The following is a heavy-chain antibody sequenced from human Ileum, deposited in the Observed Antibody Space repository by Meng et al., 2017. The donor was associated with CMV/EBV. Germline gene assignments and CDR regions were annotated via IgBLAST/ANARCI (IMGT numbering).Heavy chain of an antibody. D-gene: IGHD3-16*01. CDR1: GFTFSNYW. V-gene: IGHV3-7*01. Sequence: GESLKISCSASGFTFSNYWMSWVRQAPGKGLEWVANINQDGSEIYSVDSVKGRFTISRDNAKNSLYLQMNSLRAEDTAVYYCARVGRLHLGADAFDMWGQGTMVTVSS. CDR3: ARVGRLHLGADAFDM. CDR2: INQDGSEI. J-gene: IGHJ3*02.